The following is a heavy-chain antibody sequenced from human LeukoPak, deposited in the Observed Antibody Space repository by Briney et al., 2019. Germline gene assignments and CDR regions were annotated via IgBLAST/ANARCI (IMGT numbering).Heavy chain of an antibody. V-gene: IGHV4-59*02. CDR2: IYYSGST. D-gene: IGHD7-27*01. CDR1: GGSVTDYY. Sequence: SETLSLTCAVYGGSVTDYYWSWIRQPPGKGLEWIGYIYYSGSTNYNPSLKSRVTISVDTSKNQFSLKLSSVTAADTAVYYCARGKFGNWGQYYYYGMDVWGQGTTVTVSS. J-gene: IGHJ6*02. CDR3: ARGKFGNWGQYYYYGMDV.